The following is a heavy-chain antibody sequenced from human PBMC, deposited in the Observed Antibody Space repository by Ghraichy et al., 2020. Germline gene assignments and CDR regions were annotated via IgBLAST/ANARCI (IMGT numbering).Heavy chain of an antibody. CDR2: IHYSGTT. CDR3: ARLGYASEGPYHPDY. J-gene: IGHJ4*02. Sequence: SQTLSLTCTVSGGSISGYYWSWIRQPPGKRLEWIGYIHYSGTTNYNPSLQSRVTISKDTSTNQFSLKLNSVTAADTAVYYCARLGYASEGPYHPDYWGQGTLVTVSS. CDR1: GGSISGYY. V-gene: IGHV4-59*08. D-gene: IGHD3-10*01.